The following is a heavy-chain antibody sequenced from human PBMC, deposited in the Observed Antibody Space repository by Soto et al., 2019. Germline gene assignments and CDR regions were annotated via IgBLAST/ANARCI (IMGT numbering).Heavy chain of an antibody. Sequence: GGSLRLSCAASGFTVSSNYMSWVRQAPGKGLEWVSVIYSGGSTYYADSVKGRFTISRDNSKNTLYLQMNSLIAEDTAVYYCARERLGGSYYGYNWFDPWGQGTLVTVSS. V-gene: IGHV3-66*01. D-gene: IGHD1-26*01. CDR2: IYSGGST. J-gene: IGHJ5*02. CDR3: ARERLGGSYYGYNWFDP. CDR1: GFTVSSNY.